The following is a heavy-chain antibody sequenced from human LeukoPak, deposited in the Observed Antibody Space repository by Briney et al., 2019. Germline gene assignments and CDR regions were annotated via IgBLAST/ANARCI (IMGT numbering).Heavy chain of an antibody. D-gene: IGHD3-3*01. CDR2: VDSDGSST. J-gene: IGHJ3*02. CDR1: GFTFSSYW. Sequence: GGSLRLSCAASGFTFSSYWMHWVRQAPGKGLVWVSRVDSDGSSTTYAGSVKGRFTISRDNAKSTLYLQMNGLRAEDTAVYYCARGITIFGVVNDAFDIWGQGTMVTVSS. V-gene: IGHV3-74*01. CDR3: ARGITIFGVVNDAFDI.